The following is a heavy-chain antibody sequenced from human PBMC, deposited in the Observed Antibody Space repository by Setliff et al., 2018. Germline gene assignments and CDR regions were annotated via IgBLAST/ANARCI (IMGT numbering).Heavy chain of an antibody. J-gene: IGHJ4*02. CDR2: IDWDDDK. CDR3: ARILEYCSSTSCYTLDY. V-gene: IGHV2-70*11. Sequence: LVNPTRTLTLTCTFSGFSLSTSGMCVSWIRQPPGKALEWLARIDWDDDKYYSTSLKTRLTISKDTSKNQVVLTMTNMDPVDTATYYCARILEYCSSTSCYTLDYWGQGTLVTVSS. D-gene: IGHD2-2*02. CDR1: GFSLSTSGMC.